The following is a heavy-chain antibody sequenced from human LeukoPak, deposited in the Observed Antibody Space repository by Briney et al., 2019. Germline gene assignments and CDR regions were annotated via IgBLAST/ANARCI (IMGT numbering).Heavy chain of an antibody. J-gene: IGHJ6*03. CDR1: GGSFSGYY. CDR2: INHSGST. Sequence: SETLSLTCAVYGGSFSGYYWSWIRQPPGKGLEWIGEINHSGSTNYNPSLKSRVTISVDTSKNQFSLKLSSVTAADTAVYYCARDRGGDYGSGSYLNYVFVGGFNYYYYYMDVWGKGTTVTVSS. CDR3: ARDRGGDYGSGSYLNYVFVGGFNYYYYYMDV. V-gene: IGHV4-34*01. D-gene: IGHD3-10*01.